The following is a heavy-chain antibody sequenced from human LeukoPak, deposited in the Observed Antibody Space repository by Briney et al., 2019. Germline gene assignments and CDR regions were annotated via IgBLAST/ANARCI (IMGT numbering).Heavy chain of an antibody. Sequence: SQTLSLTCTVSGGSISSGGYYWSWIRQPAGKGLEWIGRIYTSGSTNYNPSLKSRVTISVDTSKNQFSLKLSSVTAADTAVYYCARDDGATPYMDVWGKGTTVTVSS. CDR1: GGSISSGGYY. D-gene: IGHD1-26*01. CDR3: ARDDGATPYMDV. J-gene: IGHJ6*03. CDR2: IYTSGST. V-gene: IGHV4-61*02.